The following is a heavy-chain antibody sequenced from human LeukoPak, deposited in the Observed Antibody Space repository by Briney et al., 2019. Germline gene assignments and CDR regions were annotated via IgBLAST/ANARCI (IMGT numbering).Heavy chain of an antibody. CDR3: ARSYYDSSGYYY. V-gene: IGHV5-51*01. CDR2: IHPADSDT. CDR1: GYTFSGQW. Sequence: GESLKISCKASGYTFSGQWIGWVRQVPGKGLEWVGMIHPADSDTRYSPSFQGQVTISADKSISTAYLQWSSLKASDTAMYYCARSYYDSSGYYYWGQGTLVTVSS. J-gene: IGHJ4*02. D-gene: IGHD3-22*01.